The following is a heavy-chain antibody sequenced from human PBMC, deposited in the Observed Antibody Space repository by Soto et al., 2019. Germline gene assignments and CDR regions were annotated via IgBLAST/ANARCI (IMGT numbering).Heavy chain of an antibody. CDR1: GGSISSGGYS. Sequence: SETLSLTCAVSGGSISSGGYSWSWIRQPPGKGLEWIGYIYHSGSTYYNPSLKSRVTISVDRSKNQFSLKLSSVTAADTAVYYWAIDFGGGYALGGMDVWGQGTTVTVSS. J-gene: IGHJ6*02. D-gene: IGHD5-12*01. CDR2: IYHSGST. V-gene: IGHV4-30-2*01. CDR3: AIDFGGGYALGGMDV.